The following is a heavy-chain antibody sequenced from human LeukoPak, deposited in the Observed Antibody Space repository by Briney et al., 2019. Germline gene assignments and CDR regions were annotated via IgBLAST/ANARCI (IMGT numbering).Heavy chain of an antibody. V-gene: IGHV3-23*01. D-gene: IGHD3-22*01. Sequence: GGSLRLSCAASGFTFSSYAMSWVCQAPGKGLEWVSAISGSGGSTYYAGSVKGRFTISRDNSKNTLYLQMNSLRAEDTAVYYCAKNQWLYTPHYWGQGTLVTVSS. J-gene: IGHJ4*02. CDR1: GFTFSSYA. CDR3: AKNQWLYTPHY. CDR2: ISGSGGST.